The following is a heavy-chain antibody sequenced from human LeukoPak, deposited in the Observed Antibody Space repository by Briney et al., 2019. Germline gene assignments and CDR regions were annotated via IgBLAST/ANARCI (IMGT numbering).Heavy chain of an antibody. CDR1: GFTFSSYS. V-gene: IGHV3-21*01. Sequence: GGFLRLSCAASGFTFSSYSMNWVRQAPGKGLEWVSSISSSGSYIYDADSVKGRFTISRDNAKNSLYLQMNSLRAEDTAVYYCATARALTRAGMDVWGQGTTVTVSS. CDR3: ATARALTRAGMDV. CDR2: ISSSGSYI. J-gene: IGHJ6*01.